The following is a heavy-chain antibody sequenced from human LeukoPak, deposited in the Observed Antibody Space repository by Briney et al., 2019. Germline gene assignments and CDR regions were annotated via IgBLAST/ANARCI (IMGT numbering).Heavy chain of an antibody. Sequence: SETLSLTCAVSGGSISSYYWSWIRQPPGKGLEWIGYIYDSGSTNYNPSLKSRVTISVDTSKNQFSLKLSSVTAADTAVFYCASLTTADAFDIWGQGTMVTVSS. V-gene: IGHV4-59*01. CDR3: ASLTTADAFDI. CDR1: GGSISSYY. D-gene: IGHD3-22*01. J-gene: IGHJ3*02. CDR2: IYDSGST.